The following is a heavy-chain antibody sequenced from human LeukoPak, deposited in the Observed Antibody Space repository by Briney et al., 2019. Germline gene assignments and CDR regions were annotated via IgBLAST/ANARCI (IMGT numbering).Heavy chain of an antibody. D-gene: IGHD6-19*01. J-gene: IGHJ4*02. CDR1: GGSISSGGYY. CDR3: ARVVAGMCDY. Sequence: SQTLSLTCTVSGGSISSGGYYWRWIRQPPGKGLEWIGYIYHSGSTYYNPSLKSRVTISVDRSKNQFSLKLSSVTAADTAVYYCARVVAGMCDYWGQGTLVTVSS. V-gene: IGHV4-30-2*01. CDR2: IYHSGST.